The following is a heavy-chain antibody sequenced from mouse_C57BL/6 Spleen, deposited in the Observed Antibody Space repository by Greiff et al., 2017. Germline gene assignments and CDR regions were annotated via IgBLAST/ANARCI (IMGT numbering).Heavy chain of an antibody. CDR2: ISYSGST. CDR1: GYSITSGYD. D-gene: IGHD2-3*01. Sequence: VQLKESGPGLVKPSQSLSLSCTVSGYSITSGYDWHWIRHLPGNKLGCMGFISYSGSTNYNPSLKSRISITHDTSKNHFFLKLNSVTTEDTATYYCAGAVYDGYFPYFDYWGQGTTLTVAS. J-gene: IGHJ2*01. V-gene: IGHV3-1*01. CDR3: AGAVYDGYFPYFDY.